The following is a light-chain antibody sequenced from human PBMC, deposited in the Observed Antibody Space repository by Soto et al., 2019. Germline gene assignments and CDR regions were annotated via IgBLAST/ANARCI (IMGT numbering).Light chain of an antibody. V-gene: IGKV3-20*01. CDR2: GAS. CDR1: QSVSSNY. J-gene: IGKJ1*01. CDR3: QQYDTSPRT. Sequence: EIVLTQSPGTLSLSPGERATLSCRASQSVSSNYLAWYQQKRGQAPRLLIYGASSRATGIPTRFSGSWSETDFTLTISRLEPEDFAVYYCQQYDTSPRTFGQGTKVEI.